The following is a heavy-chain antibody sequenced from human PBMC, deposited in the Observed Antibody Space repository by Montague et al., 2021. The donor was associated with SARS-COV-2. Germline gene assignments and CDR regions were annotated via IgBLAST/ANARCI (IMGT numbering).Heavy chain of an antibody. CDR3: ARDSENWGYVDY. V-gene: IGHV1-18*01. Sequence: SVKVSCKASGYIFTRNGLIWVRQAPGHGLEWMGRINTYNGKTNYAEKFQGRVTMTTDTSTSTAYMELRSLRSDDTAIYYCARDSENWGYVDYWGQGTLVTVSS. D-gene: IGHD7-27*01. CDR2: INTYNGKT. CDR1: GYIFTRNG. J-gene: IGHJ4*02.